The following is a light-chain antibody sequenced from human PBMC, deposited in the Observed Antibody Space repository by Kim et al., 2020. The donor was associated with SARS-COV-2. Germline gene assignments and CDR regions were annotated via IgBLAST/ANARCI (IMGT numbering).Light chain of an antibody. CDR3: QSWDSSTVV. J-gene: IGLJ2*01. Sequence: SYELTQPPSVSVSPGQTASITCSGDKLGDKYACWYQQKPGQSPVLVIYQDSKRPSGIPERFAGSNSGNTATLTISGTQARDEADYYCQSWDSSTVVFGEG. CDR2: QDS. V-gene: IGLV3-1*01. CDR1: KLGDKY.